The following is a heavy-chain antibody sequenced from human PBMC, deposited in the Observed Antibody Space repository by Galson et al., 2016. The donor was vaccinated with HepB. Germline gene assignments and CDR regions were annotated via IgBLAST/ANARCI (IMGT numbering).Heavy chain of an antibody. CDR1: GYTFTSDD. V-gene: IGHV1-8*01. CDR3: ERGAVFLNGMDV. J-gene: IGHJ6*02. D-gene: IGHD3-3*01. CDR2: MNPNSGDT. Sequence: SVKVSCKASGYTFTSDDINWVRQATGQGLEWMGWMNPNSGDTVYAQKFQGRVSMTRNTSISTAYMELSSLRSEDTAVYYCERGAVFLNGMDVWGQGTTVTVSS.